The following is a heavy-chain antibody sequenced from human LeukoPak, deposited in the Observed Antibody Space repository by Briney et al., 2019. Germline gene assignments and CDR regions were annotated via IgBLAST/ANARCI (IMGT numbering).Heavy chain of an antibody. Sequence: MSSETLSLTCTVSGGSISSSSYSWGWIRQPPGKGLEWIGSIYYSGSTYYNPSLKSRVTISVDTSKNQFSLKLTSVTAADTAVYYCARVRAAAGQYYFDYWGQGTLVTVSS. V-gene: IGHV4-39*01. CDR3: ARVRAAAGQYYFDY. J-gene: IGHJ4*02. CDR2: IYYSGST. D-gene: IGHD6-13*01. CDR1: GGSISSSSYS.